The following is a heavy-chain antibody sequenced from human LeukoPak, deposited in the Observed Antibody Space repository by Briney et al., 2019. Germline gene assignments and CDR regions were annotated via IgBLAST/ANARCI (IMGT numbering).Heavy chain of an antibody. J-gene: IGHJ6*03. CDR2: ISTSTSYI. CDR3: ARDPYSGNYGNDYYYYMDV. V-gene: IGHV3-21*01. D-gene: IGHD1-26*01. Sequence: PGGSLRLSCAASGFTFSNYPMNWVRQAPGKGLEWVSSISTSTSYIYYGDSLKGRFTISRDNAKNSLYLQMDSLGPEDTAVYYCARDPYSGNYGNDYYYYMDVWGKGTTVTISS. CDR1: GFTFSNYP.